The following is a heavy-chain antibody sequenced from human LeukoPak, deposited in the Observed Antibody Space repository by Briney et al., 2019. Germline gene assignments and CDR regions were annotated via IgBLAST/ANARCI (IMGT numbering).Heavy chain of an antibody. CDR3: ARDWAHCSGGSCLDY. Sequence: LPGGSLRLSCVASGFTFSNYWMHWVRQAPGKGLVWVSRIKSDGSSTDYADSVRGRFTISRDNAKNTLDLQMHSLRAEDTAVYYCARDWAHCSGGSCLDYWGQGTLVTVSS. J-gene: IGHJ4*02. V-gene: IGHV3-74*01. D-gene: IGHD2-15*01. CDR2: IKSDGSST. CDR1: GFTFSNYW.